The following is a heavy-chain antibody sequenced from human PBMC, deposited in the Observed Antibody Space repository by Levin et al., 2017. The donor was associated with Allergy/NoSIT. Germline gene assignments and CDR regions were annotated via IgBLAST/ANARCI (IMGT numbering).Heavy chain of an antibody. V-gene: IGHV3-23*01. J-gene: IGHJ4*02. CDR1: GFTFSSYA. D-gene: IGHD3-9*01. CDR2: ISGSGGST. Sequence: LSLTCAASGFTFSSYAMSWVRQAPGKGLEWVSAISGSGGSTYYADSVKGRFTISRDNSKNTLYLQMNSLRAEDTAVYYCAKLTDILTVGRLDYWGQGTLVTVSS. CDR3: AKLTDILTVGRLDY.